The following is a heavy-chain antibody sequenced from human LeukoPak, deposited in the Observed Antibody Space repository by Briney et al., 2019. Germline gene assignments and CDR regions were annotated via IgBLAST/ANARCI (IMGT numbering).Heavy chain of an antibody. CDR3: ARDASIAARPDYYYMDV. CDR2: ISGSGGST. CDR1: GFTFSSYA. D-gene: IGHD6-6*01. Sequence: GGSLRLSCAASGFTFSSYAMSWVRQAPGKGLEWVSAISGSGGSTYYADSVKGRFTISRDNAKNSLYLQMNSLRAEDTAVYYCARDASIAARPDYYYMDVWGKGTTVTVSS. V-gene: IGHV3-23*01. J-gene: IGHJ6*03.